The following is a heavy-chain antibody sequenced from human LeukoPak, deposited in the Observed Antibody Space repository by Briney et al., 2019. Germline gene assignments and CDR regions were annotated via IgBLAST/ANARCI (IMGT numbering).Heavy chain of an antibody. Sequence: ASVKVSCKASGYTFTSYGISWVRQAPGQGLEWMGWISAYNGNTNYAQKLQGRVTMTTDTSTSTAYMELRSLRSDDTAVYYCARIQHYDVLTGQNWLDPWGQGTLVTVSS. D-gene: IGHD3-9*01. CDR2: ISAYNGNT. J-gene: IGHJ5*02. V-gene: IGHV1-18*01. CDR1: GYTFTSYG. CDR3: ARIQHYDVLTGQNWLDP.